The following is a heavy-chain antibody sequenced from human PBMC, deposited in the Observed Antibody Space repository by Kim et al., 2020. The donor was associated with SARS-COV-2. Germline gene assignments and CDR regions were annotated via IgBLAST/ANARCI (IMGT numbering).Heavy chain of an antibody. Sequence: SETLSLTCAVYGGSFSGYYWSWIRQPPGKGLEWMGEINHSGSTNYNPSLKSRVTISVDTSKNQFSLKLSSVTAADTAVYYCARDPPPRYYYYYGMDVWG. CDR1: GGSFSGYY. V-gene: IGHV4-34*01. CDR2: INHSGST. J-gene: IGHJ6*02. CDR3: ARDPPPRYYYYYGMDV.